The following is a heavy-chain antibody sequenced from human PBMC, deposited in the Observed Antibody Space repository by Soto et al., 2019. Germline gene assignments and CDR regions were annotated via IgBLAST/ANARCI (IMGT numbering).Heavy chain of an antibody. Sequence: QVQLQESGPGLVKPSETLSVTCTISGGSISSGGYYWGWIRQFPGKGLEWIGYIYYSGTTYYNPSLKSLITISVDMSENQFSLKLTSVTAADTAVYYCARVFWPDYYYGMDVWCQGTTVTVSS. V-gene: IGHV4-31*01. CDR3: ARVFWPDYYYGMDV. J-gene: IGHJ6*02. CDR2: IYYSGTT. CDR1: GGSISSGGYY.